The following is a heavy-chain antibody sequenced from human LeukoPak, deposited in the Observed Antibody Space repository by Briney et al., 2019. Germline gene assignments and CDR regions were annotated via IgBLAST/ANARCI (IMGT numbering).Heavy chain of an antibody. D-gene: IGHD4-17*01. V-gene: IGHV3-66*01. J-gene: IGHJ6*02. Sequence: GGSLRLSCAASGFTVSSNYMSWVRQAPGKGLEWVSVIYSGGSTYYADSVKGRFTISRDNSKNTLYLQMNSLRAEDTAVYYCARDWDDYGDYAPPYYGMDVWGQGTTVTVSS. CDR1: GFTVSSNY. CDR3: ARDWDDYGDYAPPYYGMDV. CDR2: IYSGGST.